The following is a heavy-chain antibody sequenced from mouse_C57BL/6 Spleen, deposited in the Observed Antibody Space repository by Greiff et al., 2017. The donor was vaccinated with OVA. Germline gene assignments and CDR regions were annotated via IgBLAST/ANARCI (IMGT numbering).Heavy chain of an antibody. CDR3: TSSVYYGSSYRYFDY. V-gene: IGHV1-15*01. D-gene: IGHD1-1*01. Sequence: QVQLQQSGAELVRPGASVTLSCKASGYTFTDYEMHWVKQTPVHGLEWIGAIDPETGGTAYNQKFKGKAILTADKSSSTAYMELRSLTSEDSAVYYCTSSVYYGSSYRYFDYWGQGTTLTVSS. CDR1: GYTFTDYE. J-gene: IGHJ2*01. CDR2: IDPETGGT.